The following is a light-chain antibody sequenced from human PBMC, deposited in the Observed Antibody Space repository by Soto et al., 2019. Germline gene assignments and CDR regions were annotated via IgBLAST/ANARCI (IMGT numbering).Light chain of an antibody. CDR3: QRYNTYSRT. Sequence: DIQMTQSPSTLSESVGDRVTITCRASEGIGSWLAWYQHKPGKAPKLLIFDAFSLESGVPSRFSGSGSATEFTLTISSLQPDDFATYYCQRYNTYSRTFGQGTNVEIK. CDR1: EGIGSW. J-gene: IGKJ1*01. V-gene: IGKV1-5*01. CDR2: DAF.